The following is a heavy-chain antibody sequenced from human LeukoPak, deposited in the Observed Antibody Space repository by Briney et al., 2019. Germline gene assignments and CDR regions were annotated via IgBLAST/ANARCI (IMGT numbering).Heavy chain of an antibody. CDR2: ISWNSGSI. CDR1: GFTFDDYA. Sequence: QPGRSLRLSCAASGFTFDDYAMHWVRQAPGKGLEWVSGISWNSGSIGYADSVKGRLTISRDNARNSLYLQMNSLRAEDTAVYFCARGGLSIMGYWGQGTLVTVSS. D-gene: IGHD2/OR15-2a*01. V-gene: IGHV3-9*01. J-gene: IGHJ4*02. CDR3: ARGGLSIMGY.